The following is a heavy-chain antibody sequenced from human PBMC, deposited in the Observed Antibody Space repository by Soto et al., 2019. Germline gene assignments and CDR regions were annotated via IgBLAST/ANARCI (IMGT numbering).Heavy chain of an antibody. Sequence: QVQLVQSGAEVKKPGSSVKVSCKASGGTFSSYAISWVRQAPGQGLEWMGGIIPIFGTANYAQKFQGRVTITADESTSTAYMELSSLRSEDTAAYYCARVRGIAVAGKDGMDVWGQGTTVTVSS. CDR1: GGTFSSYA. D-gene: IGHD6-19*01. CDR2: IIPIFGTA. CDR3: ARVRGIAVAGKDGMDV. J-gene: IGHJ6*02. V-gene: IGHV1-69*01.